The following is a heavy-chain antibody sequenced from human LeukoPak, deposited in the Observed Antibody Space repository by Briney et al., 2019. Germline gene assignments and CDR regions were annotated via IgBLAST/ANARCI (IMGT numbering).Heavy chain of an antibody. J-gene: IGHJ5*02. CDR3: ARQIVVVTAATNWFDP. D-gene: IGHD2-21*02. CDR2: IYYSGST. V-gene: IGHV4-39*01. Sequence: SETLSLTCTVSGVSISSSSYYWGWIRQPPGKGLEWIGSIYYSGSTYYNPSLKSRVTISVDTSKNQFSLKLSSVTAADTAVYYCARQIVVVTAATNWFDPWGQGTLVTVSS. CDR1: GVSISSSSYY.